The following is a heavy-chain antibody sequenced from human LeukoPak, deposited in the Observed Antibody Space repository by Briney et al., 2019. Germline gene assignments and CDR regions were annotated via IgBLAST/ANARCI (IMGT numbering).Heavy chain of an antibody. CDR3: ARAMSDSSGTTRDY. CDR1: GYTFTGYY. V-gene: IGHV1-2*02. Sequence: GASVKVSCKASGYTFTGYYMHWVRQAPGQGLEWMGWINPNSGGTNYAQKFQGRVTMTRDTSISTAYMELSRLRSDDTAVYYCARAMSDSSGTTRDYWGQGTLVTVSS. J-gene: IGHJ4*02. CDR2: INPNSGGT. D-gene: IGHD3-22*01.